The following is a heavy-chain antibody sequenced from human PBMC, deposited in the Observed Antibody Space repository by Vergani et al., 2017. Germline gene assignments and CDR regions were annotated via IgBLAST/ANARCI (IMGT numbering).Heavy chain of an antibody. D-gene: IGHD5/OR15-5a*01. V-gene: IGHV4-39*01. CDR1: GGSISSNFYY. CDR2: ISSSGSS. J-gene: IGHJ3*02. Sequence: QLHLQESGPGLVKPSETLSLTCTVSGGSISSNFYYWGWIRQSPGKGLERIGSISSSGSSYSNPSLQSRVTMSVDTSTNQVSLRLSSVTAADTALYYCAKPVGTSAIMDGYTMWGQGTMVTVSS. CDR3: AKPVGTSAIMDGYTM.